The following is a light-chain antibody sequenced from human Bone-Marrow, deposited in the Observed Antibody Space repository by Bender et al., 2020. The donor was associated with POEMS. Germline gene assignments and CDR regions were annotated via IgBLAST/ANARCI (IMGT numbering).Light chain of an antibody. J-gene: IGLJ3*02. V-gene: IGLV2-8*01. CDR3: VAWDASLNGWV. Sequence: QSALTQPPSASGSPGQSVTISCTGTSSDVGRYDYVSWYQQRPGKAPKLLIYEVNKRPSGVPDRFSGSKSGTSASLAITGLQSDDEAIYFCVAWDASLNGWVFGGGTKLTVL. CDR1: SSDVGRYDY. CDR2: EVN.